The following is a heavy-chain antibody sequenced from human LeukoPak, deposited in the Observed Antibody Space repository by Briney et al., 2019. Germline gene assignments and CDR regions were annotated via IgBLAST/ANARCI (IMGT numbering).Heavy chain of an antibody. Sequence: SETLSLTCAVYGGSFSGYYLSWIRQPPGKGLEWIGEINHSGSTNYNPSLKSRVTISVDTSKNQFSLKLSSVTAADTAVYYCARGLLWFGDPNYYYYGMDVWGQGTTVTVSS. V-gene: IGHV4-34*01. D-gene: IGHD3-10*01. CDR2: INHSGST. J-gene: IGHJ6*02. CDR3: ARGLLWFGDPNYYYYGMDV. CDR1: GGSFSGYY.